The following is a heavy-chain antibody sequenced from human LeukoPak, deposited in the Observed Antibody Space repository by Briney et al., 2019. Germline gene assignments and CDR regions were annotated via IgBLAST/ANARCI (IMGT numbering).Heavy chain of an antibody. Sequence: GGSLRLSCAASGFSFSSSGMHWVRQAPGKGPEWVAFTRFDDSYKAYGNSVKGRFTISRDNSKNTLYLQVDSLRSDDTAVYYCAKSSAGITWFDPWGQGTLVIVSS. CDR2: TRFDDSYK. CDR1: GFSFSSSG. CDR3: AKSSAGITWFDP. D-gene: IGHD1-7*01. J-gene: IGHJ5*02. V-gene: IGHV3-30*02.